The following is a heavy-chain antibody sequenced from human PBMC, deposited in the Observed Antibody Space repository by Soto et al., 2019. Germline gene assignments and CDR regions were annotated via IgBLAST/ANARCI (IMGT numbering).Heavy chain of an antibody. J-gene: IGHJ4*02. Sequence: QVQLVDSGGGVVQPGRSLRLSCAASGFTFRNYAMHWVRQAPGKGLEWVALISNDGRNKYYADSVKGRFTISRDNSQNTLYMQMNTLRAEDTEVYLCATVTRRPYYFHYWCQGTLVTVSS. CDR2: ISNDGRNK. CDR1: GFTFRNYA. V-gene: IGHV3-30*04. CDR3: ATVTRRPYYFHY. D-gene: IGHD1-1*01.